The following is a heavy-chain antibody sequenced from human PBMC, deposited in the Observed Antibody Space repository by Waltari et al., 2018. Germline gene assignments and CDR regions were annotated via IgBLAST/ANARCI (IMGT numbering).Heavy chain of an antibody. Sequence: QVQLVQSGAEVKKPGASVKVSCKASGYTFTSYDINWVRQATGQGLEWMGWMNPNSGNTGYAQKFQGRVTMTSNTSISTAYMVLSSLRSEDTAVYYCARDISYPGVTGYFDLWGRGTLVTVSS. CDR1: GYTFTSYD. CDR2: MNPNSGNT. V-gene: IGHV1-8*01. CDR3: ARDISYPGVTGYFDL. D-gene: IGHD6-6*01. J-gene: IGHJ2*01.